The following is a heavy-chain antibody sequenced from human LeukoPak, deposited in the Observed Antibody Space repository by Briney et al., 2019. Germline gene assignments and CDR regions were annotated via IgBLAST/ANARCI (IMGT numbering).Heavy chain of an antibody. CDR3: APRGDIEHSYVYGKWFDP. CDR1: GGSFSAYY. D-gene: IGHD5-18*01. CDR2: INHSGSS. V-gene: IGHV4-34*01. Sequence: SETLSLTCAVYGGSFSAYYWTWIRQPPGKGLEWIGEINHSGSSNYNSSLRSRVTISVDTSYKQFSLRLSSVTAADTAVYYCAPRGDIEHSYVYGKWFDPGAREPGSPSRQ. J-gene: IGHJ5*02.